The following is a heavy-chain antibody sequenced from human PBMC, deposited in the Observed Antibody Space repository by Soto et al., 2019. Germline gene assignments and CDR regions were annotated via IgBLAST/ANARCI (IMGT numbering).Heavy chain of an antibody. CDR2: ISAYNGNT. V-gene: IGHV1-18*04. CDR3: ARKGTTGTRWDYYYGMDV. D-gene: IGHD4-17*01. CDR1: GYSFTSYW. Sequence: GESLKISCKGSGYSFTSYWISWVRQAPGQGLEWMGFISAYNGNTNYAQKLQGRVTMTTDTSTSTAYMELRSLRSDDTAVYYCARKGTTGTRWDYYYGMDVWGQGTTVIVSS. J-gene: IGHJ6*02.